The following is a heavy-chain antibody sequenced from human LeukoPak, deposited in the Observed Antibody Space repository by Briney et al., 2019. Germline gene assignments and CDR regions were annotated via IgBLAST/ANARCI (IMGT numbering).Heavy chain of an antibody. CDR1: GFTVSSNY. CDR2: IYSGGST. J-gene: IGHJ2*01. Sequence: PGGSLRLSCAASGFTVSSNYMSWVRQAPGKGLEWVSVIYSGGSTYYADSVKGRFTISRHNSKNTLYLQMNSLRAEDTAVYYCARDRVQWPADWYLDLWAVAPWSLSPQ. D-gene: IGHD1-26*01. V-gene: IGHV3-53*04. CDR3: ARDRVQWPADWYLDL.